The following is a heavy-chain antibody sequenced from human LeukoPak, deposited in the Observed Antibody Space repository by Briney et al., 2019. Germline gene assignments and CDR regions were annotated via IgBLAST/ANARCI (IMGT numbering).Heavy chain of an antibody. V-gene: IGHV3-23*01. CDR1: GFTLNKYG. CDR2: ISGGGGST. J-gene: IGHJ6*03. D-gene: IGHD5-12*01. Sequence: GGSLRLSCAASGFTLNKYGMNWVRQAPGKGLEWVSGISGGGGSTYYADSVKGRFTISRDNSKNKMYLQMNSLRAADEAAYYCAKGSDYDPPYYYYYMDVWGKGTTVTISS. CDR3: AKGSDYDPPYYYYYMDV.